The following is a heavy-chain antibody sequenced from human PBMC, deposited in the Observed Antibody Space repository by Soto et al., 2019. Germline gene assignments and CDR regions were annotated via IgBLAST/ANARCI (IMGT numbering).Heavy chain of an antibody. CDR1: GLTFSGYV. D-gene: IGHD6-13*01. CDR3: AKDPSTSSTWYLPPDY. Sequence: GGSLRLSCAASGLTFSGYVMHWVRQAPGEGLEWVAGISYDGRNIYHPDSMKGRFTISRDNSKNTLYLQMNSLRVEDTAVYYCAKDPSTSSTWYLPPDYWGQGTLVTVSS. CDR2: ISYDGRNI. V-gene: IGHV3-30*18. J-gene: IGHJ4*02.